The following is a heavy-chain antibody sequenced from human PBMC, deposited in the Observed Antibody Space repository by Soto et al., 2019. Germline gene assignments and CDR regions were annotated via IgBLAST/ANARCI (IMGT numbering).Heavy chain of an antibody. CDR2: IWYDGSNK. CDR3: AREGGKLANHYYYGMDV. D-gene: IGHD6-13*01. J-gene: IGHJ6*02. Sequence: QVQLVESGGGVVQPGRSLRLSCAASGFTFSSYGMHWVRQAPGKGLEGGAVIWYDGSNKYYADSVKGRFTISRDNSKNTLYLQMNSLRAEDTAVYYCAREGGKLANHYYYGMDVWGQGTTVTVSS. V-gene: IGHV3-33*01. CDR1: GFTFSSYG.